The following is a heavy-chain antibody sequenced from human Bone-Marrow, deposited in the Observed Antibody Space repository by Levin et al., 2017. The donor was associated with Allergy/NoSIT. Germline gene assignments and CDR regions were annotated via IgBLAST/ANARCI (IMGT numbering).Heavy chain of an antibody. CDR1: GFTFSNAW. V-gene: IGHV3-15*01. CDR3: GPGLGRSDFDS. J-gene: IGHJ4*02. Sequence: LSLTCAGSGFTFSNAWMSWVRQAPGKGLEWVGRIKTKSEGETTDYGAPVKGRFTISRDDSKNTVFLQMNSLQTEDTAVYYCGPGLGRSDFDSWGQGILVTVSS. CDR2: IKTKSEGETT. D-gene: IGHD7-27*01.